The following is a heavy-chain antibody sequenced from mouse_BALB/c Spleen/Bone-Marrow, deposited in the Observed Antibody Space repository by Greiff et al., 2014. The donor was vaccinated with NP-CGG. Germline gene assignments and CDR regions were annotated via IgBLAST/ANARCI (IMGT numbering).Heavy chain of an antibody. V-gene: IGHV14-3*02. Sequence: VQVQQSGAELVKPGASVKLSCTASGFNIKDTYMHWVKQRPEQGLEWIGRIDPANGNTKYDPKFQGKATITADTSSNTAYLQLSSLSSEDTAVYYCAIYYGNYYAMDYWGQGTSVTVSS. CDR2: IDPANGNT. D-gene: IGHD2-1*01. CDR3: AIYYGNYYAMDY. J-gene: IGHJ4*01. CDR1: GFNIKDTY.